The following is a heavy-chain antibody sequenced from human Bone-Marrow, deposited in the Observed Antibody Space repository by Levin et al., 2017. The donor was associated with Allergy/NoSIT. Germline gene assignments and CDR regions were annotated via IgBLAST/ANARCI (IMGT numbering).Heavy chain of an antibody. J-gene: IGHJ4*02. CDR1: GFSFDDFW. Sequence: PGGSLRLSCAGSGFSFDDFWMNWVRQAPGKGLEWVANIKKDGSEKYYVDSVRGRFTISRDNAKNSVYLQMNSLRAEDTAVYYCARGYYDFWSGSIDSWGQGTLVTVSS. V-gene: IGHV3-7*01. CDR3: ARGYYDFWSGSIDS. D-gene: IGHD3-3*01. CDR2: IKKDGSEK.